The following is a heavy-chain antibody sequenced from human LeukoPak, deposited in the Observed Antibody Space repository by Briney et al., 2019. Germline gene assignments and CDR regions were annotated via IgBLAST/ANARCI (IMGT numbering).Heavy chain of an antibody. CDR2: IYYSGTT. Sequence: PSETLSLTCTVSGGSIIISTYYWGWIRQPPGKGLEWIGSIYYSGTTSYNPSLKSRVTISVDTSKNQFSLKLTSVTAADTAVYYCARQYNSGSFDPWGQGTLVTVSP. CDR3: ARQYNSGSFDP. V-gene: IGHV4-39*01. CDR1: GGSIIISTYY. J-gene: IGHJ5*02. D-gene: IGHD6-19*01.